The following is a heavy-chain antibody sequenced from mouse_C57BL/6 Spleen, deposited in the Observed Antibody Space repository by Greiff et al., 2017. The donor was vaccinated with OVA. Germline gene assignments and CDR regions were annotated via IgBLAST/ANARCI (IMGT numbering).Heavy chain of an antibody. V-gene: IGHV5-6*01. CDR1: GFTFSSYG. CDR3: ARFLYGSSWFAY. CDR2: ISSGGSYT. J-gene: IGHJ3*01. Sequence: EVQRVESGGDLVKPGGSLKLSCAASGFTFSSYGMSWVRQTPDKRLEWVATISSGGSYTYYPDSVKGRFTISRDNAKNTLYLQMSSLKSEDTAMYYCARFLYGSSWFAYWGQGTLVTVSA. D-gene: IGHD1-1*01.